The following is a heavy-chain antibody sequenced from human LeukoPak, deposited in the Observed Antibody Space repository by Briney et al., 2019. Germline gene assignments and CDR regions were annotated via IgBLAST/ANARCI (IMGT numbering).Heavy chain of an antibody. CDR3: AADHRTVVTAEYFQH. V-gene: IGHV1-58*02. CDR1: GFTFTSSA. J-gene: IGHJ1*01. D-gene: IGHD4-23*01. CDR2: IVVGSGNT. Sequence: TSVKVSCKASGFTFTSSAMQWVRQARGQRLEWIGWIVVGSGNTNYAQKFQERVTITRDMSTSTAYMELSSLRSEDTAVYYCAADHRTVVTAEYFQHWGQGTLVTVSS.